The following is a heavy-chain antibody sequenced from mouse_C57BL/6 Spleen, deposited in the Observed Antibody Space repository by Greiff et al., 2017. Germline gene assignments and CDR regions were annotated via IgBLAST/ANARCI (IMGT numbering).Heavy chain of an antibody. J-gene: IGHJ4*01. CDR1: GFTFSSYA. V-gene: IGHV5-4*01. D-gene: IGHD2-3*01. Sequence: EVQLVESGGGLVKPGGSLKLSCAASGFTFSSYAMSWVRQTPEKRLEWVATISDGGSYTYYPDNVKGRFTISRDNAKNNRYLQMSHLKSEDTAMYYCARGGYYDYYAMDYWGQGTSVTVSS. CDR3: ARGGYYDYYAMDY. CDR2: ISDGGSYT.